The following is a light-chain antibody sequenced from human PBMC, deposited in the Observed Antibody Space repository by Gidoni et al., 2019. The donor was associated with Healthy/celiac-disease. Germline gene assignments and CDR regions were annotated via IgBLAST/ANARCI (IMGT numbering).Light chain of an antibody. Sequence: QSVLTKPPPVAGAPGQRGTISCTGSSSNIGAGYDVHWYQQLPGTSPQLLNYGNSNRPSGVPDRFSGSKSGTSASLAIPGLQAEDEADYYCQSYDSSLSGSKVFGGGTKLTVL. V-gene: IGLV1-40*01. CDR3: QSYDSSLSGSKV. CDR1: SSNIGAGYD. CDR2: GNS. J-gene: IGLJ3*02.